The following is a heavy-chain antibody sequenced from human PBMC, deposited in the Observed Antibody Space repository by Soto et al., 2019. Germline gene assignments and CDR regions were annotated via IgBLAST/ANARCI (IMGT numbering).Heavy chain of an antibody. J-gene: IGHJ4*02. CDR3: ARDYYYVGRGHDV. CDR1: GYTFTGYY. Sequence: GASVKVSCKASGYTFTGYYMHWVRQAPGQGLEWMGWINPNSGGTNYAQKFQGWVTMTRDTSISTAYMELSRLRSDDTAVYYCARDYYYVGRGHDVWGREPLITVS. CDR2: INPNSGGT. D-gene: IGHD3-22*01. V-gene: IGHV1-2*04.